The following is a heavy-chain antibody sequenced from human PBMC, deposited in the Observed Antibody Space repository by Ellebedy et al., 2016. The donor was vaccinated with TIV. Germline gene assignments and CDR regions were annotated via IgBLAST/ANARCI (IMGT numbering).Heavy chain of an antibody. CDR1: GYSFTSYW. J-gene: IGHJ4*02. D-gene: IGHD3-22*01. V-gene: IGHV5-51*01. CDR3: ARQPHYYDSSGYYRGYFDY. Sequence: ASVKVSCKGSGYSFTSYWIGWVRQMPGKGLEWMGIIYPGDSDTRYSPSFQGQVTISAYKSISTAYLQWSSLKASDTAMYYCARQPHYYDSSGYYRGYFDYWGQGTLVTVSS. CDR2: IYPGDSDT.